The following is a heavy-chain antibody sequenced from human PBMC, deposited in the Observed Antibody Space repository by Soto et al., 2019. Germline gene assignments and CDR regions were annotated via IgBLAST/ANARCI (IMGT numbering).Heavy chain of an antibody. CDR1: GFTFSNYA. CDR3: AKVQGRVRGTEDY. CDR2: ISGSGGTT. D-gene: IGHD3-16*01. J-gene: IGHJ4*02. Sequence: EVQVLESGGGMVQPGGSLRLSCAASGFTFSNYAMSWVRQAPGKGLEWVSVISGSGGTTNYADSVRGRFTISRDNSKSTLYLQMDSLRAEDTAVYYCAKVQGRVRGTEDYWGQGTLVTVSS. V-gene: IGHV3-23*01.